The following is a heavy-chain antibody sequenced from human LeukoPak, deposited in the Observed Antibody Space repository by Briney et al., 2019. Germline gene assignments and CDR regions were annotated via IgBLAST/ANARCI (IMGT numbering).Heavy chain of an antibody. CDR2: FDPEDGET. J-gene: IGHJ5*02. CDR1: GYTLTELS. Sequence: GASVKVSCKVSGYTLTELSMHWVRQAPGKGLEWMGGFDPEDGETIYAQKFQGRATMTEDTSTDTAYMELSSLRSEDTAVYYCATSGGYYYGWFDPWGQGTLVTVSS. V-gene: IGHV1-24*01. D-gene: IGHD3-22*01. CDR3: ATSGGYYYGWFDP.